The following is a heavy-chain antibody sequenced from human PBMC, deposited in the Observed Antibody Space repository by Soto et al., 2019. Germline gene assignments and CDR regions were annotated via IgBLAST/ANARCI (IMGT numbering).Heavy chain of an antibody. CDR1: GFTFSAVY. V-gene: IGHV3-11*05. CDR2: ISSSGTSA. J-gene: IGHJ4*02. Sequence: QVQLEESGGGLVKPGGSLRLSCAASGFTFSAVYMGWIRQAPNKGLEYISYISSSGTSANYADSVKGRFTISRDNAKNSLYLQMNSLRAEDTAVYYCARDRGAVTGQYFDYWGQGALLTVSS. D-gene: IGHD6-19*01. CDR3: ARDRGAVTGQYFDY.